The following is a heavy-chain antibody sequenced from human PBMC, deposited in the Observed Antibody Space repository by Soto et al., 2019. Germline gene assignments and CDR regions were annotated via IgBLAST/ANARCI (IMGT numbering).Heavy chain of an antibody. CDR2: ISWNSGSI. D-gene: IGHD3-16*01. J-gene: IGHJ2*01. CDR1: GFTFDDYA. V-gene: IGHV3-9*01. CDR3: AKDVSDDYVRYFDL. Sequence: GGSLRLSCAASGFTFDDYAMHWVRQAPGKGLEWVSGISWNSGSIGYADSVKGRFTISRDNAKNSLYLQMNSLRAEDTALYYCAKDVSDDYVRYFDLWGRGTLVTVSS.